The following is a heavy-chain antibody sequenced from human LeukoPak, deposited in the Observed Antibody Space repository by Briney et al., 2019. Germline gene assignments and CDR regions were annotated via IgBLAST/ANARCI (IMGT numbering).Heavy chain of an antibody. CDR2: IKSKTDGGTT. CDR3: TTSRYGSGSYYVYFDY. D-gene: IGHD3-10*01. J-gene: IGHJ4*02. V-gene: IGHV3-15*01. Sequence: GGFLRLSCAASGFTFSNAWMSWVRQAPGKGLEWVGRIKSKTDGGTTDYAAPVKGRFTISRDDSKNTLYLQMNSLKTEDTAVYYCTTSRYGSGSYYVYFDYWGQGTLVTVSS. CDR1: GFTFSNAW.